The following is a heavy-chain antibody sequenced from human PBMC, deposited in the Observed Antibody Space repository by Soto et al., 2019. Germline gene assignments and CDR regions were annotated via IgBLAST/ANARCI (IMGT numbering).Heavy chain of an antibody. CDR2: IVPMSGGP. V-gene: IGHV1-69*01. CDR1: GDTFINYS. Sequence: QVQLVQSAAEEKKPGSSVKISCKASGDTFINYSFSWMRQAPGQGLEWIGGIVPMSGGPNSAEKFHDRLTITADRSTGTVTMQLSTLTPDDTAVYYCARVGIRLIPADLGGGYHVQGLDVWGQGTKVTVS. D-gene: IGHD2-2*01. J-gene: IGHJ6*02. CDR3: ARVGIRLIPADLGGGYHVQGLDV.